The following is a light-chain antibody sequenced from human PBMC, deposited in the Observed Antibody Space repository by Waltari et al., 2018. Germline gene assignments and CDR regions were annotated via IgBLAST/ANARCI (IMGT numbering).Light chain of an antibody. J-gene: IGKJ3*01. CDR1: QDISNY. CDR3: QQYDNLFT. Sequence: DIQMTQSLSPLSASVGARATITCQASQDISNYLNWYQQKPGKAPKLLIYDASNLETGVPSRFSGSGSGTDFTFTISSLQPEDIATYYCQQYDNLFTFGPGTKVDIK. CDR2: DAS. V-gene: IGKV1-33*01.